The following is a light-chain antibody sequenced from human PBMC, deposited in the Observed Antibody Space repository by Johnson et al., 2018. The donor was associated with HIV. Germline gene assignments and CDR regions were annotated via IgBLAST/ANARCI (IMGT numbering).Light chain of an antibody. CDR3: GTWDSSLSAYV. CDR2: EDY. J-gene: IGLJ1*01. Sequence: QSVLTQPPSVSAAPGQRVNISCSGHSSNIENYFVSWYQQLPGAAPRLLIYEDYKRPSGIPDRFSGSKSGTSVTLGITGLQTGDEADYYCGTWDSSLSAYVFGTGTKVTVL. V-gene: IGLV1-51*02. CDR1: SSNIENYF.